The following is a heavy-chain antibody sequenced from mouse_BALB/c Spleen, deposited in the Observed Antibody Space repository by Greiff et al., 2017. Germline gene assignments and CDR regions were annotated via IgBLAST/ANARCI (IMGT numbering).Heavy chain of an antibody. CDR1: GFSLTSYG. Sequence: VKLMESGPGLVAPSQSLSITCTVSGFSLTSYGVHWVRQPPGKGLEWLGVIWAGGGTNYNSAIMSRMSISKDNSKSQVFLKMNSQQTDDTAMYCCARDLGYFDDWGQGTTLTVSS. J-gene: IGHJ2*01. CDR3: ARDLGYFDD. V-gene: IGHV2-9*02. CDR2: IWAGGGT. D-gene: IGHD4-1*01.